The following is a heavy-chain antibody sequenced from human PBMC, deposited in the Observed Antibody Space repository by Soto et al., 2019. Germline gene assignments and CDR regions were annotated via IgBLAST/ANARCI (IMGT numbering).Heavy chain of an antibody. CDR1: GVTFSDHY. V-gene: IGHV3-72*01. J-gene: IGHJ4*02. CDR2: TKNKANSYIT. CDR3: VTWIPGRGY. D-gene: IGHD5-18*01. Sequence: PGGCLGLACAASGVTFSDHYMDGVRQAPGKGLEWVCRTKNKANSYITDYAASVNGRFSISRDASKNSLYLQMNSLKTEDSAMYYCVTWIPGRGYWGQATQLTVPS.